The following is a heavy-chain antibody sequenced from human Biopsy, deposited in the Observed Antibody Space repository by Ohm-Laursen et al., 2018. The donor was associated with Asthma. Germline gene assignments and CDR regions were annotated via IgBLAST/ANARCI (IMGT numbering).Heavy chain of an antibody. CDR3: ARGPELDV. V-gene: IGHV4-34*01. CDR1: PGSVSAVF. CDR2: TNEKGVT. J-gene: IGHJ6*02. Sequence: GTLSLTCAVYPGSVSAVFWTWIRQSPAQGLEWIGETNEKGVTNNNPSLKSRVLISIDTYWNRVSLKLTSVTAADTAVYYCARGPELDVWGQGTTVTVSS.